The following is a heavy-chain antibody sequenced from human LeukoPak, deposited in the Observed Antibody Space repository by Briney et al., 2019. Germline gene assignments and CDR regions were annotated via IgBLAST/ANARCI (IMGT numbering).Heavy chain of an antibody. CDR2: INPNSGGT. D-gene: IGHD3-22*01. J-gene: IGHJ4*02. V-gene: IGHV1-2*02. CDR1: GYTFTGYY. Sequence: ASVKVSCKASGYTFTGYYMHWVRQAPGQGLEWMGWINPNSGGTNYAQKFQGRVTMTRDKSISTAYMELSRLRSDDTAVYYCARLYYYDSSGSYYFDQWGQGTLVTVSS. CDR3: ARLYYYDSSGSYYFDQ.